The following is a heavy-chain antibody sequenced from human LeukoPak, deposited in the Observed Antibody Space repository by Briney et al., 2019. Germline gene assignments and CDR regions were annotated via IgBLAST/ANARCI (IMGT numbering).Heavy chain of an antibody. CDR1: GYTFTGYY. Sequence: GASVKVSCKASGYTFTGYYMHWVRQAPGQGLEWMGWINPNSGGTNYAQKFQGRVTMTRDTSISTAYMELSRLRSDDTAVYYCASPSDGKRWLQKFGAFDIWGQGTMVTVSS. V-gene: IGHV1-2*02. D-gene: IGHD5-24*01. CDR2: INPNSGGT. J-gene: IGHJ3*02. CDR3: ASPSDGKRWLQKFGAFDI.